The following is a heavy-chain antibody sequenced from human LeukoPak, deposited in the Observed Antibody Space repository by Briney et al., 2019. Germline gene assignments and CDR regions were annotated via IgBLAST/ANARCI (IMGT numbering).Heavy chain of an antibody. CDR3: ARDSYGWHDRWDY. CDR1: GFTFSSYW. CDR2: IKQDGSEK. D-gene: IGHD1-1*01. J-gene: IGHJ4*02. V-gene: IGHV3-7*01. Sequence: GGSLRLSCAASGFTFSSYWMSWVRQAPGKGPEWVANIKQDGSEKYYVDSVKGRFTISRDNAKNSVYLQMNSLRAEDTAVYYCARDSYGWHDRWDYWGQGTLVTVSS.